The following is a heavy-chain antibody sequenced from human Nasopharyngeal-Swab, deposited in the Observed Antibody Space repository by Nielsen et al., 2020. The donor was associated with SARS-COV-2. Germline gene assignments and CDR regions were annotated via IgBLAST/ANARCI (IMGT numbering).Heavy chain of an antibody. J-gene: IGHJ6*03. CDR1: GGSISSSSYY. D-gene: IGHD4-11*01. CDR3: ARSTVAYYYYYMDV. V-gene: IGHV4-39*07. CDR2: IYYSGST. Sequence: SETLSLTCTVSGGSISSSSYYWGWIRQPPGKGLEWIGSIYYSGSTYYNLFLKSRVTISVDTSKNQFSLKLSSVTAADTAVYYCARSTVAYYYYYMDVWGKGTTVTVSS.